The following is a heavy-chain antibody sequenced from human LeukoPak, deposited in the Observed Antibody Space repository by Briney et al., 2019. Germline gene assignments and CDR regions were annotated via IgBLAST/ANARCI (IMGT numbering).Heavy chain of an antibody. CDR1: GFTFSSYA. CDR3: ARGGYDILTGFAY. Sequence: GGSLRLSCVASGFTFSSYAMHWVRQAPGKGLEYVSAISSNGGSTYYADSVKGRFTISRDNSKNTLYLQMGSLRAEDMAVYYCARGGYDILTGFAYWGQGTLVTVSS. CDR2: ISSNGGST. V-gene: IGHV3-64*02. J-gene: IGHJ4*02. D-gene: IGHD3-9*01.